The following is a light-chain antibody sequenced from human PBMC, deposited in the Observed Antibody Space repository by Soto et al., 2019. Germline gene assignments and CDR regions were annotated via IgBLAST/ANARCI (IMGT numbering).Light chain of an antibody. J-gene: IGLJ1*01. V-gene: IGLV2-14*01. CDR1: SSDVGAYNY. Sequence: PXSVXGSPGQSITLSCTGTSSDVGAYNYVSWYQHHPGKVPKLLIYEVTNRPSGVSDRFSGSKSGNTASLTISGLQAEDEADYYCSSKRDSSTLFVFGTGTKVTVL. CDR3: SSKRDSSTLFV. CDR2: EVT.